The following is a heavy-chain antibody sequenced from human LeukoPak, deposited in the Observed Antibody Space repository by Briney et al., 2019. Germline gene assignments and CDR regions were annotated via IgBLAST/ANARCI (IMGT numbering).Heavy chain of an antibody. CDR1: GGSISSGGYY. J-gene: IGHJ5*02. Sequence: NPSETLSLTCTVSGGSISSGGYYWSWIRQHPGKGLEWIGYIHYSGSTYNNPSLKSRVIISVDTSKNQLSLKLRPVTAADTAVYYCARDGCSGPSCHGNWFDPWGQGTLVTVSS. CDR2: IHYSGST. V-gene: IGHV4-31*03. D-gene: IGHD2-2*01. CDR3: ARDGCSGPSCHGNWFDP.